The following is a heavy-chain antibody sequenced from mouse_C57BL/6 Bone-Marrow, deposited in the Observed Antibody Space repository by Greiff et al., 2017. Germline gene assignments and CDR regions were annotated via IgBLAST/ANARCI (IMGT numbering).Heavy chain of an antibody. CDR3: ARRSWTADH. CDR1: GYTCTIYW. J-gene: IGHJ2*01. D-gene: IGHD1-2*01. V-gene: IGHV1-55*01. CDR2: IYPGSGST. Sequence: QVQLQQPGAELVKPGASVKISCKASGYTCTIYWITGVKQRPGQGLEWIGDIYPGSGSTNYNEKFKSKATLTVDTSSSTAYMQLSSLTSEESAVYYCARRSWTADHCAHRTTLTVSS.